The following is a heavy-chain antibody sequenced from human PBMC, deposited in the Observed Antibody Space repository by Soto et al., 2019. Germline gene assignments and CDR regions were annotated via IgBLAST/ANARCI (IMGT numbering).Heavy chain of an antibody. CDR3: ATGPFERYYYDSSGYPYFYY. Sequence: SETLSLTCAVYGGSFSGYYWTWIRQPPGKGPECIGEINHSGSTNYNPSLKSRVTISVDTSKIQFSLKLSSVTAADTAVYYCATGPFERYYYDSSGYPYFYYWGQGTLVTVSS. CDR1: GGSFSGYY. V-gene: IGHV4-34*01. CDR2: INHSGST. J-gene: IGHJ4*02. D-gene: IGHD3-22*01.